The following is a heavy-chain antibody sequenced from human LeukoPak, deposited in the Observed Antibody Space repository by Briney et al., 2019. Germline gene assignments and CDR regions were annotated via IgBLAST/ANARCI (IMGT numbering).Heavy chain of an antibody. Sequence: PSETLSLTCAVYGGSFSGYYWSWIRQPPGKGLEWIGEINHSGSTNYNPSLKSRVTISVDTSKNQFSLKLSSVTAADTAVYYCARGSAWFGENGAFDIWGQGTMVTVSS. CDR3: ARGSAWFGENGAFDI. CDR1: GGSFSGYY. D-gene: IGHD3-10*01. V-gene: IGHV4-34*01. J-gene: IGHJ3*02. CDR2: INHSGST.